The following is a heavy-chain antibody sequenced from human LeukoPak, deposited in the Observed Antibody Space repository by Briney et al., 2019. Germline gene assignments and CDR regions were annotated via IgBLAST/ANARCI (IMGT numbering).Heavy chain of an antibody. D-gene: IGHD3-22*01. V-gene: IGHV5-51*01. CDR1: GYSFTTYW. J-gene: IGHJ3*02. Sequence: GESLKISCKGSGYSFTTYWIVWVRQMPGKGLECVGIIYPGDSDTRYSPSFQGQVTISADKSISTAYLQWSSLKASDTAMYYCARPIVYDSSGYYPGAFDIWGQGTMVTVSS. CDR3: ARPIVYDSSGYYPGAFDI. CDR2: IYPGDSDT.